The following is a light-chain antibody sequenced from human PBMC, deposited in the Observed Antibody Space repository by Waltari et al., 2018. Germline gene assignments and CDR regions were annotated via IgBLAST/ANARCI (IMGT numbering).Light chain of an antibody. CDR3: QQCNDWPRGT. V-gene: IGKV3-15*01. J-gene: IGKJ1*01. Sequence: ETGMTQSPATLSVSPGEGATLSRRARQSVKGYLAWYQQKPGPPPRPLIMGGSQRAPGGPARFTGSGAQREFTLTISSLQSEDLGSYYCQQCNDWPRGTFGQGTKVEIK. CDR1: QSVKGY. CDR2: GGS.